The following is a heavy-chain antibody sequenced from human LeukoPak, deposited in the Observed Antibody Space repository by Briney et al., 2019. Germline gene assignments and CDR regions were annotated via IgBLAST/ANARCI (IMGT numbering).Heavy chain of an antibody. D-gene: IGHD5-24*01. V-gene: IGHV4-38-2*02. J-gene: IGHJ5*02. Sequence: TSETLSLTCTVSGYSISSDWGWIRQPPGKGLEWIGNIYHSGSTYYNPSLKSRVTISVDTSKNQFSLRLSSVTAADTAVYYCARESLTWLQSRTSWFDPWGQGTLVTVSS. CDR1: GYSISSD. CDR2: IYHSGST. CDR3: ARESLTWLQSRTSWFDP.